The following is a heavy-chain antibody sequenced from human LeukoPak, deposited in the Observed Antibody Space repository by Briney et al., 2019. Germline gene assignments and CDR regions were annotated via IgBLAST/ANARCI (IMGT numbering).Heavy chain of an antibody. CDR1: GGSISSYY. CDR2: IYTSGST. CDR3: ARSLTGYSSSWPDYYFDY. J-gene: IGHJ4*02. V-gene: IGHV4-4*07. D-gene: IGHD6-13*01. Sequence: SETLSLTCTVSGGSISSYYWSWIRQPAGKGLEWIGRIYTSGSTYYNPSLKSRVTISVDTSKNQFSLKLSSVTAADTAVYYCARSLTGYSSSWPDYYFDYWGQGTLVTVSS.